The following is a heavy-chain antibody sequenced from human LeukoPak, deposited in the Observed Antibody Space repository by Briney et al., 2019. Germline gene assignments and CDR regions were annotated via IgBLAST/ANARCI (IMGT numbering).Heavy chain of an antibody. Sequence: GGSLRLSCAASGFTFSSYAMSWVRQAPGKGLEWVSAISAGGGATYYADSVKGRFTISRDNSKNTLYLQMNSLRAEDTAVFYCAKDGSGSPYYFDYWGQGTLVTVSS. D-gene: IGHD3-10*01. CDR1: GFTFSSYA. J-gene: IGHJ4*02. CDR2: ISAGGGAT. CDR3: AKDGSGSPYYFDY. V-gene: IGHV3-23*01.